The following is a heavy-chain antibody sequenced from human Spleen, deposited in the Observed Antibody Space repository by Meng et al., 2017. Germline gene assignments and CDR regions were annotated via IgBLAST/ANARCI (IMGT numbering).Heavy chain of an antibody. Sequence: ASVKVSCKASGYTFTGYYMHWVRLAPGQGLEWMGWINPNSGGTNYAHQFQGRVTMTRDTSISTAHMELSRLTSDDTAVYYCANFIVATMTFDSWGQGTLVTVSS. CDR3: ANFIVATMTFDS. V-gene: IGHV1-2*07. D-gene: IGHD5-12*01. CDR2: INPNSGGT. J-gene: IGHJ4*02. CDR1: GYTFTGYY.